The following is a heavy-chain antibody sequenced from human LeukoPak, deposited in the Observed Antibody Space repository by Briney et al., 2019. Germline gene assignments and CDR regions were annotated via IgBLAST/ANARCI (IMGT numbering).Heavy chain of an antibody. V-gene: IGHV4-59*01. CDR3: ARDRTTLTTYYMDV. CDR1: GGSISSYY. J-gene: IGHJ6*03. D-gene: IGHD1-14*01. Sequence: PSETLSLTCTVSGGSISSYYWSWIRQPPGKGLEWIGYIYYSGSTNYNPSLTSRVTISVDTSKNQFSLKLSSVTAADTAVYYCARDRTTLTTYYMDVWGKGTTVTVSS. CDR2: IYYSGST.